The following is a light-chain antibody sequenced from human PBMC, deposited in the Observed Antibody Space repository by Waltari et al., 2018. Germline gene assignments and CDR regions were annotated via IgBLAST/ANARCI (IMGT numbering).Light chain of an antibody. V-gene: IGLV2-8*01. CDR1: SSDVGDY. CDR3: SSYAGSNNLV. Sequence: QSALTQPPSASGSPGQSVPIPCTGTSSDVGDYVSWYQQHPGKAPKLMISEVTKRPSGVPDRFAGSKSGNTASLTVSGLQAEDEADYYCSSYAGSNNLVFGGGTKLTVL. J-gene: IGLJ2*01. CDR2: EVT.